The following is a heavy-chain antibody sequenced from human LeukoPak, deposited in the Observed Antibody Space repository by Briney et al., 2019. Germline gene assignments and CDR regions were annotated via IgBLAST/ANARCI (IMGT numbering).Heavy chain of an antibody. CDR3: AGGKQQLVF. V-gene: IGHV1-2*02. CDR1: GYTFTGYY. Sequence: ASVKVSCKASGYTFTGYYIHWVRQAPGQGLEWMGWITPNNGGTNYAQKFQGRVTMTRDTSISTAYMELSRLRSDDTAVYYCAGGKQQLVFWGQGTLVTVSS. D-gene: IGHD6-13*01. J-gene: IGHJ4*02. CDR2: ITPNNGGT.